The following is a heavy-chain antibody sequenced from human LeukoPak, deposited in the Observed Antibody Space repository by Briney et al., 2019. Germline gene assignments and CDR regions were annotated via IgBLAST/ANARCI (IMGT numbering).Heavy chain of an antibody. V-gene: IGHV3-23*01. D-gene: IGHD6-13*01. Sequence: GGSLRLSCAASGFTFDNYAMIWVRLAPGRGLEYVSVISGSGDGTYSADSVRGRFTISRDNSKNTLYLEMNSLRAEDTAVYYCAKERVGSSWYWYYYGMDVWGQGTTVTVSS. J-gene: IGHJ6*02. CDR3: AKERVGSSWYWYYYGMDV. CDR1: GFTFDNYA. CDR2: ISGSGDGT.